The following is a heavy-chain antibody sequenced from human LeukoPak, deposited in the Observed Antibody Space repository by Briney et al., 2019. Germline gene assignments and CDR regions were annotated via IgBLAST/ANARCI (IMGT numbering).Heavy chain of an antibody. CDR2: IYYSGST. Sequence: SETLSLTCTVSGYSISSGYYWGWIRQPPGKGLEWIGSIYYSGSTYYNPSLKSRVTISVDTSKNQFSLKLSSVTAADTAVYYCARVPARRVVTTPTYFDFWGQGTLVTVSS. J-gene: IGHJ4*02. CDR1: GYSISSGYY. V-gene: IGHV4-38-2*02. D-gene: IGHD2-21*02. CDR3: ARVPARRVVTTPTYFDF.